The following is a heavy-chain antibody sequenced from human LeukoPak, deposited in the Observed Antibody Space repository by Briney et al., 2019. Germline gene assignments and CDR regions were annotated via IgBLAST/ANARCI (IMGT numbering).Heavy chain of an antibody. CDR2: IYSGGST. CDR1: GFAVSSNY. J-gene: IGHJ4*02. Sequence: GGSLRLSCAASGFAVSSNYMSWVRQAPGKGLEWVSVIYSGGSTYYADSVKGRFTISRDNSKNTLYLQMNSLRAEDTAVYYCARTTYYYDSSGYFDYWGQGTLVTVSS. CDR3: ARTTYYYDSSGYFDY. D-gene: IGHD3-22*01. V-gene: IGHV3-53*01.